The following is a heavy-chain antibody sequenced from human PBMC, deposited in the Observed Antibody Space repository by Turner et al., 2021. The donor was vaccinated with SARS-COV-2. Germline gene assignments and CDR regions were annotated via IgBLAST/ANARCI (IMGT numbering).Heavy chain of an antibody. CDR3: ARVGYCSTTSCYTYTSEYFQH. V-gene: IGHV3-21*01. CDR1: GFTFSSYA. Sequence: EVQLVESGGGLVKPGGSLRLSCAASGFTFSSYAMVWVRQAPGKGLEWVSSISSSSTYIYYADSVRGRFTISRDNAKNSLYLQMNSLRAEDTAVYYCARVGYCSTTSCYTYTSEYFQHWGQGTLVSVSS. CDR2: ISSSSTYI. D-gene: IGHD2-2*02. J-gene: IGHJ1*01.